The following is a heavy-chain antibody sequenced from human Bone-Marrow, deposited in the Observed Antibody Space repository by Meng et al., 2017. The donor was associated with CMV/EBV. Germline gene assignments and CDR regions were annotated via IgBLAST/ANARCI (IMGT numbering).Heavy chain of an antibody. CDR2: INPNSGGT. CDR3: SRSRGGYSWLDP. J-gene: IGHJ5*02. CDR1: GYTFTGYF. D-gene: IGHD5-12*01. Sequence: ASVKVSCKASGYTFTGYFMYWVRQAPGQGLEWMGWINPNSGGTNYAQKFQGRVTMTMDTSISTAYMELSRLGSDDTAVYYCSRSRGGYSWLDPWGQGTLVTVSS. V-gene: IGHV1-2*02.